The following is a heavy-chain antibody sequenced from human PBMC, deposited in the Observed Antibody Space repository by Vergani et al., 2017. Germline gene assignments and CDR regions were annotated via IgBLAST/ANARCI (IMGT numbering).Heavy chain of an antibody. V-gene: IGHV1-8*01. CDR2: MNPNSGNT. Sequence: QVQLVQSGAEVKKPGASVKVSCKASGYTFTSYDINWVRQATGQGLEWMGWMNPNSGNTGYAQKFQGRVTMTRNTSISTAYMELSSLRSEDTAVYYCARGVFSSSWPYDAFDIWGQGTMVTVSS. D-gene: IGHD6-13*01. CDR1: GYTFTSYD. CDR3: ARGVFSSSWPYDAFDI. J-gene: IGHJ3*02.